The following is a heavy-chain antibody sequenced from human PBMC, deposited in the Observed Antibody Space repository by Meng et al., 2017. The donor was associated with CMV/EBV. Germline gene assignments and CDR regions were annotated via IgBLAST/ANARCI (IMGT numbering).Heavy chain of an antibody. D-gene: IGHD3-3*01. CDR1: GFTFSSYA. CDR3: ARDHERRNVLRFLEWFSGMDV. CDR2: ISGSGGST. J-gene: IGHJ6*02. Sequence: GGSLRLSCAASGFTFSSYAMSWVRQAPGKGLEWVSAISGSGGSTYYADSVKGRFTISRDNSKNTLYLQMNSLRAEDTAVYYCARDHERRNVLRFLEWFSGMDVWGQGTTVTVSS. V-gene: IGHV3-23*01.